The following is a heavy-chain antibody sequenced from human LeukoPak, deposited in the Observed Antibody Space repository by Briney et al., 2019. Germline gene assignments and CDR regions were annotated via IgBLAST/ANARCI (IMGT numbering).Heavy chain of an antibody. CDR2: IYYSGST. D-gene: IGHD2-15*01. CDR3: GRLTVAVGYFDL. V-gene: IGHV4-39*07. Sequence: SETLSLTCTVSGGSISSSSYYWGWIRQPPGKGLEWIGSIYYSGSTYYNPSLKSRVTISVDTSKDQFSLRLSSVTAAGTAVYYCGRLTVAVGYFDLWGRGTLVTVSS. J-gene: IGHJ2*01. CDR1: GGSISSSSYY.